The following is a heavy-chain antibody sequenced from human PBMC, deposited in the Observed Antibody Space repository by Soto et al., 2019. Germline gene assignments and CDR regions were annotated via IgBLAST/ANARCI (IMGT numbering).Heavy chain of an antibody. D-gene: IGHD6-25*01. CDR3: AKGGFGGYGMDV. CDR2: ITWDGGSI. CDR1: VFNCHDYT. Sequence: GSLRLSGAASVFNCHDYTIHWVRQIPGKGLEWVSFITWDGGSIYYADSVKGRFTISRDNSKNSLTLEMNSLRSEDSGVYYCAKGGFGGYGMDVWGQGTTVTVSS. V-gene: IGHV3-43*01. J-gene: IGHJ6*02.